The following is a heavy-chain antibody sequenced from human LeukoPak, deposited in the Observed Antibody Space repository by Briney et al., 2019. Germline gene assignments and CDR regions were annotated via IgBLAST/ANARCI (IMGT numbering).Heavy chain of an antibody. CDR3: AKDLSGITIFGVPPTRFGAFDI. J-gene: IGHJ3*02. CDR1: GFTFSSYA. D-gene: IGHD3-3*01. CDR2: ISGSGGST. Sequence: PGGSLRLSCAASGFTFSSYAMSWVRQAPGKGLEWVSAISGSGGSTYYADSVKGRFTISRGNSKNTLYLQMNSLRAEDTAVYYCAKDLSGITIFGVPPTRFGAFDIWGQGTMVTVSS. V-gene: IGHV3-23*01.